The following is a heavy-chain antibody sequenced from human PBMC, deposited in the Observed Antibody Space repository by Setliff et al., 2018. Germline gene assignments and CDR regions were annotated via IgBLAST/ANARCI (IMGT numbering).Heavy chain of an antibody. CDR1: GYTLSNSI. CDR2: INIGGGSA. Sequence: ASVKVSCKASGYTLSNSILSWVRQAPGQGPEWLGIINIGGGSASYAQKFQDRVTMTRDTSTSTVYLEVTSLTSEDTAVYYCARAAMASVNRKGVFEYWGQGTLVTVSS. D-gene: IGHD3-10*01. J-gene: IGHJ4*02. CDR3: ARAAMASVNRKGVFEY. V-gene: IGHV1-46*01.